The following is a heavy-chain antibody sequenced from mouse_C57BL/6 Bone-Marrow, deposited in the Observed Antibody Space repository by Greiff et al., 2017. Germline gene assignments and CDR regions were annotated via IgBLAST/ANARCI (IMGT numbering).Heavy chain of an antibody. V-gene: IGHV1-64*01. D-gene: IGHD1-1*01. CDR3: ASGSGSSPAWFAY. CDR2: IHPNSGST. Sequence: VQLQQPGAELVKPGASVKLSCKASGYTFTSYWMHWVKQRPGQGLEWIGMIHPNSGSTNYNEKFKSKATLTVDKSSSTAYMQLSSLTSEDSAVYYCASGSGSSPAWFAYWGQGTLVTVSA. CDR1: GYTFTSYW. J-gene: IGHJ3*01.